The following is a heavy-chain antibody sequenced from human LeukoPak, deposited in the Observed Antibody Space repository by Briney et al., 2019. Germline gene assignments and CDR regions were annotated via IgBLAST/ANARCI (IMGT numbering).Heavy chain of an antibody. V-gene: IGHV4-34*01. Sequence: PSETLSLTCAVYGGSFSGYYWSWIRQPPGKGLEWIGEINHSGSTNYNPSLKSRVTISVDTSKNQFSLKLSSVTAADTAVYYCARRGGYCSSTSCYRGSTFDYWGQGTLVTVSS. CDR1: GGSFSGYY. CDR3: ARRGGYCSSTSCYRGSTFDY. J-gene: IGHJ4*02. CDR2: INHSGST. D-gene: IGHD2-2*01.